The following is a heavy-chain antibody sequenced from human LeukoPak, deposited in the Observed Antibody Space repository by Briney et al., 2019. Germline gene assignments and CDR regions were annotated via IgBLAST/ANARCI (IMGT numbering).Heavy chain of an antibody. CDR1: GYSISSGYY. D-gene: IGHD3-3*01. CDR2: IYHSGST. V-gene: IGHV4-38-2*01. CDR3: ARQRGPYDFRSGYPYYMDV. Sequence: SETLSLTCAVSGYSISSGYYWGWIRQPPGKGLEWIGSIYHSGSTYYNPSLKSRVTISVDTSKNQFSLKLSSVTAADTAVYYCARQRGPYDFRSGYPYYMDVWGKGTTVTVSS. J-gene: IGHJ6*03.